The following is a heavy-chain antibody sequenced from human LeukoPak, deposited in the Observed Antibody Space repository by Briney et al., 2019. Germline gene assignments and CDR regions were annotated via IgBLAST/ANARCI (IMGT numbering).Heavy chain of an antibody. D-gene: IGHD3-22*01. V-gene: IGHV1-18*01. J-gene: IGHJ4*02. CDR2: ISAYNGNT. CDR1: GYTFTSYG. CDR3: ARDKGGLYYYDSSGYCDY. Sequence: ASVKVSCKASGYTFTSYGISWVRQAPGQGLEWMGRISAYNGNTNYAQKLQGRVTMTTDTSTSTAYMELRSLRSDDTAVYYCARDKGGLYYYDSSGYCDYWGQGILVTVSS.